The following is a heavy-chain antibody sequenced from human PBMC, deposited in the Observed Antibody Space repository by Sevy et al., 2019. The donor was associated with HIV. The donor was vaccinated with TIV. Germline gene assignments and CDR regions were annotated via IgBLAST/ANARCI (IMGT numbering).Heavy chain of an antibody. CDR3: AGVSSIYYDRGYFYAMDV. CDR2: INQDGSEK. J-gene: IGHJ6*02. V-gene: IGHV3-7*01. D-gene: IGHD3-22*01. Sequence: GGCLRLSCVASRFTFSSYWMSWVRQAPGKGLEWVANINQDGSEKYHLDSVKGRFTISRDNAKNSLYLQMNSLRAEDSSVYFFAGVSSIYYDRGYFYAMDVWGQGTTVTVSS. CDR1: RFTFSSYW.